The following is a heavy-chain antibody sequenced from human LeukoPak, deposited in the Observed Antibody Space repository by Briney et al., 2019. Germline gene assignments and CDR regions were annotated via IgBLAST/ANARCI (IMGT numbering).Heavy chain of an antibody. CDR3: AKGTGVAVAGHLEGDAFDI. CDR2: ISGSGGST. J-gene: IGHJ3*02. V-gene: IGHV3-23*01. Sequence: PGGSLRLSYAASGFTFSSYAMSWVRQAPGKGLEWVSAISGSGGSTYYADSVKGRFTISRDNSKNTLYLQMNSLRAEDTAVYYCAKGTGVAVAGHLEGDAFDIWGQGTMVTVSS. D-gene: IGHD6-19*01. CDR1: GFTFSSYA.